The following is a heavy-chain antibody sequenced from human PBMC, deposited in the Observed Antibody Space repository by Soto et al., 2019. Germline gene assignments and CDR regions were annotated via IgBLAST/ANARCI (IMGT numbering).Heavy chain of an antibody. D-gene: IGHD6-19*01. J-gene: IGHJ3*02. CDR1: GGTFRSSA. CDR3: ARAETAGHRGFDI. V-gene: IGHV1-69*06. CDR2: IIPTFGTA. Sequence: QVQLVQSGAEMREPGSSVKVSCKASGGTFRSSAINWLRQAPGQGPEWMGGIIPTFGTANYIEKFRGRVTITADTYTCTEYMEVSSRTSDDTAMYFCARAETAGHRGFDIWGQGTMVTGSS.